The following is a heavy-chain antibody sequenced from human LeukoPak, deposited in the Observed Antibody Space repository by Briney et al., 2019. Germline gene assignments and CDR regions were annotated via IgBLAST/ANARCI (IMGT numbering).Heavy chain of an antibody. V-gene: IGHV4-59*12. Sequence: SETLSLTCTVSGGSISSYYWSWIRQPPGKGLEWIGYFYYSGSTNYNPSLKSRVTISVDTSKNQFSLKLSSVTAADTAVYYCARVVPAAIPPIRWFDPWGQGTLVTVSS. CDR2: FYYSGST. CDR3: ARVVPAAIPPIRWFDP. J-gene: IGHJ5*02. D-gene: IGHD2-2*01. CDR1: GGSISSYY.